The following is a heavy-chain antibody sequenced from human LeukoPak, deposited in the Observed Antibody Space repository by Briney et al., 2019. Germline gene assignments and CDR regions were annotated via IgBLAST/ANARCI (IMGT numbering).Heavy chain of an antibody. CDR2: IYYSGSI. V-gene: IGHV4-59*01. CDR1: GVSISSYY. D-gene: IGHD3-9*01. CDR3: ARGRSNDWFFDS. Sequence: PSETLSLTCTVSGVSISSYYWSWIRQPPGKGLEWIGCIYYSGSIYYNPSLKSRVTISVDASKNQFSLKLRSVTAADTAVYYCARGRSNDWFFDSWGQGTLVTVSS. J-gene: IGHJ4*02.